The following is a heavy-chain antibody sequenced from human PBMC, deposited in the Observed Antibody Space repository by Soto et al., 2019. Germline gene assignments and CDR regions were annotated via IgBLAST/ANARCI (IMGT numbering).Heavy chain of an antibody. J-gene: IGHJ3*02. CDR3: ARDANQDAFDI. CDR2: IYYSGRT. Sequence: QVQLQESGPGLVKPSETLSLTCTVSGGSISSYYWSWIRQPPGKGLEWIGYIYYSGRTNYNPSLKSRVTISVDTSKNQFSLKLSSVTAADTAVYYCARDANQDAFDIWGQGTMVTVSS. V-gene: IGHV4-59*01. CDR1: GGSISSYY.